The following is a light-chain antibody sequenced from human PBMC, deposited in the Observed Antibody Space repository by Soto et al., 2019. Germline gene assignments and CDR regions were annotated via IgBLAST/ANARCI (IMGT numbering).Light chain of an antibody. Sequence: DIQMIQSPSSLSASVGDRVTISCRASRSIVSFLNWYYQRPGAAPKRLIYAASTLQSGVPSRFSGRGSGTDFTLSISSLQPEDFGTYYCQQSYSTPRTFGRGTKVEIK. V-gene: IGKV1-39*01. CDR2: AAS. CDR3: QQSYSTPRT. CDR1: RSIVSF. J-gene: IGKJ3*01.